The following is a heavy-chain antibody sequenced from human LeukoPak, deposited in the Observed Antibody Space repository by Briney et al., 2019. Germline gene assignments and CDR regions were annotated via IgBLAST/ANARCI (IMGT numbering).Heavy chain of an antibody. CDR1: GYTFTSYG. J-gene: IGHJ4*02. Sequence: VKVSCKASGYTFTSYGISWVRQAPGQGLEWMGWISACNGNTNYAQKLQGRVTMTTDTSTSTAYMELRSLRSDDTAVYYCARDSVKFTPPDYWGQGTLVTVSS. V-gene: IGHV1-18*01. CDR2: ISACNGNT. CDR3: ARDSVKFTPPDY.